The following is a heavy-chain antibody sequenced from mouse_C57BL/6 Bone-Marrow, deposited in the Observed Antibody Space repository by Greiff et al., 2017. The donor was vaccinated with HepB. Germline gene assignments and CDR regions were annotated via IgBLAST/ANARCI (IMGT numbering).Heavy chain of an antibody. Sequence: EVKLQQSGTVLARPGASVKMSCKTSGYTFTSYWMHWVKQRPGQGMEWIGAIYPGNSDTSYNQKFKGKAKLTAVTSASTAYMELSSLTNEDSAVYYCAKFITTVVAIDYWGQGTTLTVSS. CDR3: AKFITTVVAIDY. D-gene: IGHD1-1*01. CDR2: IYPGNSDT. J-gene: IGHJ2*01. V-gene: IGHV1-5*01. CDR1: GYTFTSYW.